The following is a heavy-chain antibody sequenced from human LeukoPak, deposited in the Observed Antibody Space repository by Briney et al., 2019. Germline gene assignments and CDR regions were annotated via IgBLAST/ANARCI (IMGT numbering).Heavy chain of an antibody. Sequence: SETLPLTCAVYGGSFSGYYWSWIRQPPGKGLEWIGEINHSGSTNYNPSLKSRVTISVDTSKNQFSLKLSSVTAADTAMYYCARGRSCSGGSCYSFWFDPWGQGTLVTVSS. D-gene: IGHD2-15*01. CDR1: GGSFSGYY. J-gene: IGHJ5*02. CDR3: ARGRSCSGGSCYSFWFDP. V-gene: IGHV4-34*01. CDR2: INHSGST.